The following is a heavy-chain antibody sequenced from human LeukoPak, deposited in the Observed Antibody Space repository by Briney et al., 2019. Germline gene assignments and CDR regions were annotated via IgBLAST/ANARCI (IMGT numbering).Heavy chain of an antibody. CDR2: ISSSDSYI. V-gene: IGHV3-21*06. D-gene: IGHD2-15*01. J-gene: IGHJ4*02. CDR1: GFTFSIYN. Sequence: GGSLRLSCAASGFTFSIYNMNWIRQAPGKGLECVSSISSSDSYIYYADSVKGRFTISRENAKNSLYLQMTSLRAEDTAVYYCARRTGDCSGGSCYYFDYWGQGTLVTVSS. CDR3: ARRTGDCSGGSCYYFDY.